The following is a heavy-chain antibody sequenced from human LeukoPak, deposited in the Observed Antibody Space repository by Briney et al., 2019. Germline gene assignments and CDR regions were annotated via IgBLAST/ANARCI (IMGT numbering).Heavy chain of an antibody. D-gene: IGHD2-15*01. V-gene: IGHV1-8*01. CDR3: ARASHSYCSGGSCYSNPLDY. Sequence: ASVKVSCKASGYTFTSYDINWVRQATGQGLEWMGWMNPNSGNTGYAQKFQGRVTMTRNISISTAYMELSSLRSEDTAVYYCARASHSYCSGGSCYSNPLDYWGQGTLVTVSS. J-gene: IGHJ4*02. CDR1: GYTFTSYD. CDR2: MNPNSGNT.